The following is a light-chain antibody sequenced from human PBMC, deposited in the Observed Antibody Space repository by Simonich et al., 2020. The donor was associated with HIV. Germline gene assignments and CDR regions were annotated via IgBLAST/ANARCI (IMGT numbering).Light chain of an antibody. CDR3: QQYYSTPYT. CDR1: QCVLYSSNNTNY. CDR2: WAS. J-gene: IGKJ2*01. Sequence: DIVMTQSPDSLAVSLGERATINCKSIQCVLYSSNNTNYLAWYQQKPGQPPNLLIYWASTREPGVPDRFSGSGSGTDFTLTISSLQAEDVAVYYCQQYYSTPYTFGQGTKLEIK. V-gene: IGKV4-1*01.